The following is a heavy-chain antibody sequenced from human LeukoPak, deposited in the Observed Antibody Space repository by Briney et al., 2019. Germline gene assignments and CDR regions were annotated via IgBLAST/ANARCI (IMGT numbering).Heavy chain of an antibody. D-gene: IGHD3-10*01. Sequence: SQTLSLTCTVSGGSISSGDYYWSWIRQPPGKGLEWIGYIYYSGSTYYNPSLKRRVTISVDTSKNQFSLKLSSVTAADTAVYYCARDDGYYGSGRSNWYFDLWGRGTLVTVSS. CDR2: IYYSGST. V-gene: IGHV4-30-4*01. CDR3: ARDDGYYGSGRSNWYFDL. J-gene: IGHJ2*01. CDR1: GGSISSGDYY.